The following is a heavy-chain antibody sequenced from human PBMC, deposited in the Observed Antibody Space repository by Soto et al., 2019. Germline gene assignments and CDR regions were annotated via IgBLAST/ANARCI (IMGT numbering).Heavy chain of an antibody. D-gene: IGHD3-3*01. CDR2: INPNSGGT. V-gene: IGHV1-2*04. J-gene: IGHJ5*02. Sequence: ASVKVSCKASGYTFTGYYMHWLRQSPGQGLEWMGWINPNSGGTNYAQKFQGWVTMTRDTSISTAYMELSRLRSDDTAVYYCARGAPDFWSGYPRPGWFDPWGQGTLVTVSS. CDR3: ARGAPDFWSGYPRPGWFDP. CDR1: GYTFTGYY.